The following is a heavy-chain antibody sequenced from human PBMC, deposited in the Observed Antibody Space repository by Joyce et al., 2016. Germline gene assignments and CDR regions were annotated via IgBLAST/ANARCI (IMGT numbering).Heavy chain of an antibody. CDR1: GYTFSSDP. Sequence: QVHLVQSGAEVKKPGASVQVSCKASGYTFSSDPISWVRQAPGQGLEWLGMISNYNSYTKDIQKFQGRVTMTTDTATGTAYMELRSLRYDDTAVYYCARERIDYRDEHNTKWLDPWGQGTLVTVSS. CDR2: ISNYNSYT. V-gene: IGHV1-18*01. D-gene: IGHD4-17*01. CDR3: ARERIDYRDEHNTKWLDP. J-gene: IGHJ5*02.